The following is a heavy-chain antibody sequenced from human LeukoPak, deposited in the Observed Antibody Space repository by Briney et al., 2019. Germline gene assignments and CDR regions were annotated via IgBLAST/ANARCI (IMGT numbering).Heavy chain of an antibody. CDR2: IYYSGST. Sequence: SETLSLTCTVSGGSISSYYWSWIRQPPGKGLEWIGYIYYSGSTNYNPSLKSRVTISVDTSKNQFSLKLSSVTAADTAVYYCAFALRSRGSDYWGQGTLVTVSS. CDR1: GGSISSYY. V-gene: IGHV4-59*01. D-gene: IGHD3-16*01. CDR3: AFALRSRGSDY. J-gene: IGHJ4*02.